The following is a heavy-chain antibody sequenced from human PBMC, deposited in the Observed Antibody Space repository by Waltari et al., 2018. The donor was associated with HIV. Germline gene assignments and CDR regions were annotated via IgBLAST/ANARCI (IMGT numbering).Heavy chain of an antibody. CDR2: LYRGGTK. CDR1: GFAVSRNY. J-gene: IGHJ6*02. V-gene: IGHV3-53*01. D-gene: IGHD2-15*01. Sequence: EVQLVESGGGLIQPGGSLRLSCAASGFAVSRNYMTWVRQAPGKGAGWVSILYRGGTKKYPDSGKGRFTFPRDKSKNTVYRQMSRLRADDTAGYYCAREICNTYCYGMDVWGQGTTVTVSS. CDR3: AREICNTYCYGMDV.